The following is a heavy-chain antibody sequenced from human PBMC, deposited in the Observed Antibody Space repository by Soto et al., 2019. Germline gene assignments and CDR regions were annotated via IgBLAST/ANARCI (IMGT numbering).Heavy chain of an antibody. J-gene: IGHJ4*02. V-gene: IGHV1-46*03. Sequence: QVQLVQSGAEVKKPGASVKVSCKASGYTFTIYYMHWVRQAPGQGLEWMGIINPRGGSTNYAQKFQGRVTMTRVTSTSTVYMELSSLRSDDTAVYYCARQITGIATAGGFVYWGQGTLVTVSS. D-gene: IGHD6-13*01. CDR3: ARQITGIATAGGFVY. CDR2: INPRGGST. CDR1: GYTFTIYY.